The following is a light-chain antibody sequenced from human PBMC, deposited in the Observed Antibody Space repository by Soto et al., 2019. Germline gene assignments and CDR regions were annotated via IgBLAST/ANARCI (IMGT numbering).Light chain of an antibody. V-gene: IGKV1-5*03. J-gene: IGKJ1*01. CDR3: QQYNSYSPT. CDR2: KAS. CDR1: QSISTW. Sequence: DIQMTQSPSTLSASVGDRVTITGRASQSISTWLAWYQQEPGKAPKLLIHKASSLQSGVPSRFSGSGSGTDFTLTISSLHPDDFATYYCQQYNSYSPTFGQGTRVEIK.